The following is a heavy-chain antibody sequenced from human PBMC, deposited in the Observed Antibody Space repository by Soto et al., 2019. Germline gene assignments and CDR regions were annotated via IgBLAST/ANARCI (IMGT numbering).Heavy chain of an antibody. Sequence: GGSLRLSCAASGFTFSSYGMHWVRQAPGKGLEWVAVIWYDGSNKYYADSVKGRFTISRDNSKNTLYLQMNSLRAEDTAVYYCARAGVGGVAPFWGQGTLVTVSS. D-gene: IGHD2-8*02. CDR1: GFTFSSYG. CDR2: IWYDGSNK. V-gene: IGHV3-33*01. CDR3: ARAGVGGVAPF. J-gene: IGHJ4*02.